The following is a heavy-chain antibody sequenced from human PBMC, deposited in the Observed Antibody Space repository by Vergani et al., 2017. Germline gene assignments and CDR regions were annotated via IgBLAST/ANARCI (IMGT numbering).Heavy chain of an antibody. V-gene: IGHV1-18*01. CDR2: ISAYNGNT. Sequence: QVQLVQSGAEVKKPGASVKVSCKASGYTFSTYGISWVRQAPGQGLEWMAWISAYNGNTNYAQKLQGRVTMTTDTSTSTAYMELRSLRSDDTAVYYCARDRCTNGVCYFVFDYWGQGTLVTVSS. D-gene: IGHD2-8*01. J-gene: IGHJ4*02. CDR3: ARDRCTNGVCYFVFDY. CDR1: GYTFSTYG.